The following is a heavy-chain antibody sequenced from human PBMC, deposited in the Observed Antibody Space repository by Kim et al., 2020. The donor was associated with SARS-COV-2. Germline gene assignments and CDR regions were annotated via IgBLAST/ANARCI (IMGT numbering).Heavy chain of an antibody. J-gene: IGHJ4*02. CDR1: GGSISSYY. Sequence: SETLSLTCTVSGGSISSYYWSWIRQPPGKGLEWIGYIYYSGSTNYNPSLKSRATISVDTSKNQFSLKLSSVTAADTAVYYCAGMTLQWGFDYWGQGTLVTVSS. D-gene: IGHD1-1*01. CDR3: AGMTLQWGFDY. CDR2: IYYSGST. V-gene: IGHV4-59*01.